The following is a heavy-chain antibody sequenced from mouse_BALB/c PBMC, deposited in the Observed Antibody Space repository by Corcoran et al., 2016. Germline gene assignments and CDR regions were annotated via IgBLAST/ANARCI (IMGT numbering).Heavy chain of an antibody. V-gene: IGHV9-3-1*01. Sequence: QIQLVQPGPELKKPGETVKISCKASGYTFTNYGMNWVKQAPGKGLKWMGWINTYTGEPTYADDFKGRFAFSLETSASTAYLQINNLKNEDTATYFCARSNSYAMDYWGQGTSVTVSS. CDR2: INTYTGEP. CDR1: GYTFTNYG. D-gene: IGHD2-5*01. J-gene: IGHJ4*01. CDR3: ARSNSYAMDY.